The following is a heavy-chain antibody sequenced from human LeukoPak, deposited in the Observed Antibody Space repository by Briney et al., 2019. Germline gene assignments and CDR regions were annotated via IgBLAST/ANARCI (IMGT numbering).Heavy chain of an antibody. Sequence: GGSLRLSCVASGFTFSSSWMSWVRQAPGKGLEWVANIKQDGSEKYCVDSVKGRFTISRDNATNSLYLQMNSLRAEDTAVYYCAREAGIPPSTQQWPTSVDYWGQGTLVTVSS. J-gene: IGHJ4*02. CDR1: GFTFSSSW. CDR3: AREAGIPPSTQQWPTSVDY. V-gene: IGHV3-7*05. D-gene: IGHD5-18*01. CDR2: IKQDGSEK.